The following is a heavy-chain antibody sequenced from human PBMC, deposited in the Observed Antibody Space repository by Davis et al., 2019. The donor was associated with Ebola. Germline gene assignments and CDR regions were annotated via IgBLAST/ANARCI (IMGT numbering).Heavy chain of an antibody. D-gene: IGHD7-27*01. CDR1: GASLRDFF. CDR2: IGHSGYT. CDR3: ARTTKTHISDWGLGYSRHDP. V-gene: IGHV4-34*01. Sequence: SQTLSLTCAVSGASLRDFFWSWIRQPPGKGLEWIGEIGHSGYTVYNPSVESRVSLSVDTSKNEISLKLNSVTAADTAVYYCARTTKTHISDWGLGYSRHDPWGHGTQVTVSS. J-gene: IGHJ5*02.